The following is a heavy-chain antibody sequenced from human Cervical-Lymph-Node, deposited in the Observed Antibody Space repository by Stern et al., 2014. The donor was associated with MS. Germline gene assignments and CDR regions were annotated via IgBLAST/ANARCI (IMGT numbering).Heavy chain of an antibody. D-gene: IGHD3-22*01. CDR1: GFTFSSYG. J-gene: IGHJ4*02. CDR3: AKAVWGYYDSCASDN. V-gene: IGHV3-30*18. CDR2: ISYDGSNE. Sequence: QVQLVESGGGVVQPGRSLRLSCTASGFTFSSYGMHWVRQAPGKGLEWVAVISYDGSNEYYEDFVKGRFTISRDNSKNTLYLQMNSLRTEDTAMYYCAKAVWGYYDSCASDNWGQGTLVTVSS.